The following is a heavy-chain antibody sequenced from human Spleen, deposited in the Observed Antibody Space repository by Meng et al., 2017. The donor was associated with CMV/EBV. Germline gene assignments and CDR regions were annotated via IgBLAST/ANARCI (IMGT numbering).Heavy chain of an antibody. CDR1: EYNFASYG. J-gene: IGHJ4*02. Sequence: SCKASEYNFASYGITWVRQAPGQGLEWLGWINTYNGDTNYAQKLQGRVTMTTDRSTRTAYMELRSLRSDDTAIYYCARGITIFQIDYWGQGTLVTVSS. CDR3: ARGITIFQIDY. V-gene: IGHV1-18*01. CDR2: INTYNGDT. D-gene: IGHD3-3*01.